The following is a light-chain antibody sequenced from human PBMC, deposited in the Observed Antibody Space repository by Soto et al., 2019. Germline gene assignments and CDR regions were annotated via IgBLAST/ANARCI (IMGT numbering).Light chain of an antibody. V-gene: IGKV3-11*01. CDR3: QQRSNWLT. CDR1: QSVSSY. CDR2: DAS. Sequence: EIVLTQSTATLSLSPGERATLSCRASQSVSSYLAWYQQKPGQAPRLLIYDASNRATGIPARFSGSGSGTDFTLTISSLEPEDFAVYYCQQRSNWLTFGGGTKVELQ. J-gene: IGKJ4*01.